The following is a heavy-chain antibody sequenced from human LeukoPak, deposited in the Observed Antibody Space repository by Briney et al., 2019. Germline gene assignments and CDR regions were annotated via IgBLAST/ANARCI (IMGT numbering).Heavy chain of an antibody. D-gene: IGHD1-26*01. J-gene: IGHJ4*02. V-gene: IGHV3-7*01. CDR1: GFTFSSYW. CDR3: ARGSSAGASLRHDY. CDR2: IKQDGSEE. Sequence: GGSLRLSCAASGFTFSSYWMSWVSHAQGKGLEWVANIKQDGSEENFVDSVKGRFTISRDNAKKSLYLQMNSLRAEDTAVYYCARGSSAGASLRHDYWGQGTLVTVSS.